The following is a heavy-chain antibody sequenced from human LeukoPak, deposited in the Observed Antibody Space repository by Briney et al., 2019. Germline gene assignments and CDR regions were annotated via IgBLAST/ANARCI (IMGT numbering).Heavy chain of an antibody. Sequence: GGSLRLSXAASGFVLRSYAMNWVRQAPGKGLEWVSSISGGSTYTYYADSVKGRFTISRDNAENSLYLQMNSLRAEDTAVYYCARDRGDYYDYSGPAVLYYFDYWGQGTVVTVSS. V-gene: IGHV3-21*01. D-gene: IGHD3-22*01. CDR3: ARDRGDYYDYSGPAVLYYFDY. J-gene: IGHJ4*02. CDR2: ISGGSTYT. CDR1: GFVLRSYA.